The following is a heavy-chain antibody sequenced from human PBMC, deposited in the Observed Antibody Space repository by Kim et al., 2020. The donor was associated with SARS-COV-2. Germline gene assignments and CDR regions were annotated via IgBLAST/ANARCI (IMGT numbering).Heavy chain of an antibody. CDR1: GFIFNDYV. CDR3: ARNSPPKPHYYFDL. J-gene: IGHJ2*01. Sequence: GGSLRLSCKVSGFIFNDYVMSWVHQAPGRGLEWISIINWNGVTTTYADAVKSRSRTSGDNADNSLYLQMERLRADDTALYYCARNSPPKPHYYFDLWGRG. D-gene: IGHD1-26*01. V-gene: IGHV3-20*04. CDR2: INWNGVTT.